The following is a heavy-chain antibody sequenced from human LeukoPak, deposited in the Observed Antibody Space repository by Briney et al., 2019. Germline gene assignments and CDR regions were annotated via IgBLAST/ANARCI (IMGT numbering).Heavy chain of an antibody. V-gene: IGHV1-8*01. J-gene: IGHJ6*03. CDR1: GYTFTSYD. CDR3: ARVNRGWELLRSTGDYYYYYYMDA. CDR2: MNPNSGNT. D-gene: IGHD1-26*01. Sequence: ASVKVSCKASGYTFTSYDINWVRQATGQGLEWMGWMNPNSGNTGYAQKFQGRVTMTRNTSISTAYMELSSLRSEDTAVYYCARVNRGWELLRSTGDYYYYYYMDAWGKGTTVTVSS.